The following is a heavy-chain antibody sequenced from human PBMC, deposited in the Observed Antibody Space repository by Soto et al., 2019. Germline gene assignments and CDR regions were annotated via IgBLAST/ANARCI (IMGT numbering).Heavy chain of an antibody. CDR3: ARGSWAAAAVFFDP. J-gene: IGHJ5*02. Sequence: SETLSLTCAVYGGSFSGYYWSWIRQPPGKGLEWIGEINHSGSTNYNPSLKSRVTISVDTSKNQFSLKLSSVTAADTAVYYCARGSWAAAAVFFDPWGQGTLVTVSS. D-gene: IGHD6-13*01. V-gene: IGHV4-34*01. CDR1: GGSFSGYY. CDR2: INHSGST.